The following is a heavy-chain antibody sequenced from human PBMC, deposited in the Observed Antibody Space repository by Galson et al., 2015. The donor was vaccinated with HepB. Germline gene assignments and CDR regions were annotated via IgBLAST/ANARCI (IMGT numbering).Heavy chain of an antibody. V-gene: IGHV6-1*01. CDR3: AQRTVVVAVFDY. D-gene: IGHD2-15*01. CDR2: TYYRSKWYN. J-gene: IGHJ4*02. Sequence: CAISGDSVSRNSASWNWIRQSPSRGLEWLGRTYYRSKWYNDYAVSVKSRISINRDTSKNQFSLKLSSVTAADTAVYYCAQRTVVVAVFDYWGQGTLVTVSS. CDR1: GDSVSRNSAS.